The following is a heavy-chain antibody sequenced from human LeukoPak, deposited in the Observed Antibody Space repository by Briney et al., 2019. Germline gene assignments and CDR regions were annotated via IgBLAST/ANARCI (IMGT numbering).Heavy chain of an antibody. CDR1: GFTFTTYK. D-gene: IGHD3-22*01. V-gene: IGHV3-9*01. J-gene: IGHJ4*02. CDR2: ISWNSGSI. Sequence: GGSLRLSFAAAGFTFTTYKMNWVRQAPGKGLEWVSGISWNSGSIGYADSVKGRFTISRDNAKNSLYLQMNSLRAEDTALYYCAKGGYSDYFDYWGQGTLVTVSS. CDR3: AKGGYSDYFDY.